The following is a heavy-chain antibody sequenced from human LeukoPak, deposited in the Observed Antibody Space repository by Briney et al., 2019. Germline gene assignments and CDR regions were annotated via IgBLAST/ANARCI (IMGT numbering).Heavy chain of an antibody. CDR3: AREGCFYRPLDY. Sequence: SETLSLTCAVSGGSVSSTNWWAWVRQPPGKGLEWIGEVHLDGRTNYNPSLTGRLTMSVDLYENHISLKMTSVTAADTAVYYCAREGCFYRPLDYSGQGMLVTVSS. D-gene: IGHD3-3*01. V-gene: IGHV4-4*02. CDR1: GGSVSSTNW. CDR2: VHLDGRT. J-gene: IGHJ4*02.